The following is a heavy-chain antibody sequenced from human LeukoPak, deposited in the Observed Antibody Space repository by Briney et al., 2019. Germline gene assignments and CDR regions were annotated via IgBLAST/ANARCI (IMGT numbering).Heavy chain of an antibody. D-gene: IGHD3-9*01. CDR1: GFTVSSNY. CDR2: IYSSGST. Sequence: GGSLRLSCAASGFTVSSNYMSWVRQAPGKGLEWVSVIYSSGSTYYADSVKGRFTISRDNSKNTLYLQMNSLRAEDTAVYYCAKGPRYNILTGYYKSHFFDYWGQGTLVTVSS. CDR3: AKGPRYNILTGYYKSHFFDY. J-gene: IGHJ4*02. V-gene: IGHV3-53*01.